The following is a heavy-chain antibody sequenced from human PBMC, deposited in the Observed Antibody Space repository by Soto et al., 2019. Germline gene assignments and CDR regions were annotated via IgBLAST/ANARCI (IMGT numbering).Heavy chain of an antibody. CDR1: GFTFSSYA. Sequence: GGSLRLSCAASGFTFSSYAMSWVRQAPGKGLEWVSPITGNGGSTSYADSVKGRFTISRDNAKNTLYLQMNSLRAEDTAVYYCARGGLERRLDYWGQGTLVTVSS. J-gene: IGHJ4*02. D-gene: IGHD1-1*01. CDR3: ARGGLERRLDY. CDR2: ITGNGGST. V-gene: IGHV3-23*01.